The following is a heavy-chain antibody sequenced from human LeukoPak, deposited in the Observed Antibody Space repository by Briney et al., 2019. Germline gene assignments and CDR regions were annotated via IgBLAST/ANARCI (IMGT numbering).Heavy chain of an antibody. Sequence: SETLSLTCTVSGGSMTGYYWTWIRQPPGKGLEWIGYIYYNGDTNYNPSLKSRVTISVDTSKSNFSLRLTSVTAVDTAVYYCARDLVGYFDYWGRGALVIVSS. D-gene: IGHD2-2*01. CDR3: ARDLVGYFDY. J-gene: IGHJ4*02. CDR1: GGSMTGYY. CDR2: IYYNGDT. V-gene: IGHV4-59*01.